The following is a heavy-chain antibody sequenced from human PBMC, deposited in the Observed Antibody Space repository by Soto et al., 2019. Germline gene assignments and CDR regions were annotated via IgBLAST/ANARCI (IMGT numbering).Heavy chain of an antibody. CDR2: INAGNGNT. J-gene: IGHJ4*02. CDR1: GYTFTSYA. CDR3: ARDSAGRPPPFDY. V-gene: IGHV1-3*01. Sequence: ASVKVSCKASGYTFTSYAMHWVRQAPGQRLEWMGWINAGNGNTKYSQKFQGRVTITRDTSASTAYMELSSLRSEDTAVYYCARDSAGRPPPFDYWGQGTLVTVSS. D-gene: IGHD6-6*01.